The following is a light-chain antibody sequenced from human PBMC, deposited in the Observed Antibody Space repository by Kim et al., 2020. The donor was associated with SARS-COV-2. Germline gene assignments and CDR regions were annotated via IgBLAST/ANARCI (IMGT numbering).Light chain of an antibody. V-gene: IGLV3-19*01. Sequence: SSELTQDPAVSVALGQTVRITCQGDSLRSYYATWYQQKPGQAPIVVIYGKNNRPSGIPDRFSRSSSGDTASLTITGTQAGDEADYYCNSRGSNDNVLFGGGTQLTVL. CDR3: NSRGSNDNVL. CDR1: SLRSYY. CDR2: GKN. J-gene: IGLJ2*01.